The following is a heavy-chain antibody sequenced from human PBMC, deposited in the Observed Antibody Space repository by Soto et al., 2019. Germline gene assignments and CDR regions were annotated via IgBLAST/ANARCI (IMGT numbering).Heavy chain of an antibody. D-gene: IGHD3-3*01. Sequence: SETLSLTCTVSGGSISSYYWSWIRQPPGKGLEWIGYIYYSGSTNYNPSLKSRVTISVDTSKNQFSLKLSSVTAADTAVYYCASVANNYDFWSGYYHPYGMDVWGQGTTVTVSS. CDR3: ASVANNYDFWSGYYHPYGMDV. CDR1: GGSISSYY. J-gene: IGHJ6*02. CDR2: IYYSGST. V-gene: IGHV4-59*08.